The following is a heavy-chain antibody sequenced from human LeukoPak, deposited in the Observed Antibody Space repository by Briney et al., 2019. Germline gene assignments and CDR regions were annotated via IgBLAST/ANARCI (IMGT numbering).Heavy chain of an antibody. V-gene: IGHV3-53*01. CDR1: GFTVSSDY. Sequence: PGGSLRRSCAASGFTVSSDYVSWVRQAPGKGLEWVSVIRKGGNAYYADSVKGRFTISRDNSKNSLYLQMNSLRAEDTAVYYCAKGPDNWNPYWYFDLWAVAPWSLSPQ. D-gene: IGHD1-1*01. J-gene: IGHJ2*01. CDR3: AKGPDNWNPYWYFDL. CDR2: IRKGGNA.